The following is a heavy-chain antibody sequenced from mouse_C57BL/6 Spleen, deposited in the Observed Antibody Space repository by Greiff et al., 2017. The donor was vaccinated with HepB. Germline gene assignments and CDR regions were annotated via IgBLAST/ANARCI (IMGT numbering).Heavy chain of an antibody. CDR3: ARTYGSSRSPYYFDY. Sequence: VQLQQPGAELVRPGSSVKLSCKASGYTFTSYWMDWVKQRPGQGLEWIGNIYPSDSETHYNQKFKDKATLTVDKSSSTAYMQLSSLTSEDSAVYYCARTYGSSRSPYYFDYWGQGTTLTVSS. CDR1: GYTFTSYW. J-gene: IGHJ2*01. V-gene: IGHV1-61*01. D-gene: IGHD1-1*01. CDR2: IYPSDSET.